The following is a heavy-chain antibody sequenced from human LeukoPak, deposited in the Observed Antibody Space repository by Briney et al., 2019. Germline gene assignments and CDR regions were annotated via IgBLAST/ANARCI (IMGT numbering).Heavy chain of an antibody. V-gene: IGHV1-46*01. CDR3: ARDRRADTVTLIDY. Sequence: ASVKVSCKASGYTFTRYYVHCVRQAPGQGLEWMGIINPSGGSTSYAQKFQGRVTMTTDTSTSTAYMELRSLRSDDTAVYYCARDRRADTVTLIDYWGQGTLVTVSS. J-gene: IGHJ4*02. CDR2: INPSGGST. CDR1: GYTFTRYY. D-gene: IGHD4-11*01.